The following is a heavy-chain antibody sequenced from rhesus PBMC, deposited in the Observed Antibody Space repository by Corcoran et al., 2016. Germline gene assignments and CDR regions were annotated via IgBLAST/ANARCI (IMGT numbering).Heavy chain of an antibody. V-gene: IGHV4-169*02. CDR3: SSGSMNTVTAY. Sequence: QLQLQESGPGLVKPSETLSVTCAVSGGSISSSYWSWIRQAPGNGLEWIGYIYGRGSSTNTNPSLNRRLTRSVDTSKNQVPLKLSFVTSVDTAVYYCSSGSMNTVTAYWGQGVLVTVSS. J-gene: IGHJ4*01. CDR2: IYGRGSST. CDR1: GGSISSSY. D-gene: IGHD4-23*01.